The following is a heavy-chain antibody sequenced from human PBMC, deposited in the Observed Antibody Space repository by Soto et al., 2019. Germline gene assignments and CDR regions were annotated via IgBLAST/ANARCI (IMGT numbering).Heavy chain of an antibody. V-gene: IGHV5-51*01. D-gene: IGHD3-22*01. Sequence: GESLKISCKGSGYSFTSYWIGWVRQMPGKGLEWMGIIYPGDSDSRYSPSFQGQVTISADKSISTAYLQWSSLKASDTAMYYCARRSSSGYYCFDIWGQGTMVTVSS. CDR1: GYSFTSYW. CDR3: ARRSSSGYYCFDI. CDR2: IYPGDSDS. J-gene: IGHJ3*02.